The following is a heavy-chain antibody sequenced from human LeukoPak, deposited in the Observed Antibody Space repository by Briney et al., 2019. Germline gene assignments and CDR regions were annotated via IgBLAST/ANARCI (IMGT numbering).Heavy chain of an antibody. V-gene: IGHV1-24*01. CDR3: ATGRSSGWYYCDY. J-gene: IGHJ4*02. D-gene: IGHD6-19*01. CDR2: FDPEDGET. Sequence: ASVKVSCKVSGYTLTELSMHWVRQAPGKGREWMGGFDPEDGETIYAHKFQGRVTMTQETSTDTAYMELSSMRSEDTAVYYCATGRSSGWYYCDYWGQGTLVTVSS. CDR1: GYTLTELS.